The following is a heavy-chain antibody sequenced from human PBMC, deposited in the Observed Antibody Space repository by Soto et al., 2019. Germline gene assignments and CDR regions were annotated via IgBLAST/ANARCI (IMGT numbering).Heavy chain of an antibody. D-gene: IGHD3-22*01. CDR1: GYTFTGYY. V-gene: IGHV1-2*02. CDR2: INPNSGGT. CDR3: ARAYYYDSSGYYYDY. Sequence: ASVKVSCKASGYTFTGYYMHWVRQAPGQGLEWMGWINPNSGGTNYAQKFQGRVTMTRDTSISTAYMELSRLRSDDTAVYYCARAYYYDSSGYYYDYWGQGTQVTVSS. J-gene: IGHJ4*02.